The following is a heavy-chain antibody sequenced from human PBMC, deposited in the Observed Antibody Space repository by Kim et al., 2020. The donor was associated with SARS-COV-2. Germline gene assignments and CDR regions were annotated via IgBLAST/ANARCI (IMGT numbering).Heavy chain of an antibody. J-gene: IGHJ4*02. CDR3: TRRGGAIAY. Sequence: YAKPSAATMKGRYTISRDDAKSTAYLQMNSLKTEDTAVYYCTRRGGAIAYWGQGTLVTVSS. CDR2: YAK. V-gene: IGHV3-73*01. D-gene: IGHD3-16*01.